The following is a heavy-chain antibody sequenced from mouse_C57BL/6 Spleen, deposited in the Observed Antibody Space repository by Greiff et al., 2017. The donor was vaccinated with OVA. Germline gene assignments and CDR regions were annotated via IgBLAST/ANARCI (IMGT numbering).Heavy chain of an antibody. CDR3: ARYRTGTGDY. D-gene: IGHD4-1*01. Sequence: VQLQQPGAELVRPGSSMKLSCKASGYTFTSYWMHWVKQRPIQGLEWIGNIDPSDSETHYNQKFKDKATLTVDKSSSTAYMQLSSLTSEDSAVYYCARYRTGTGDYWGQGTTLTVSS. CDR1: GYTFTSYW. J-gene: IGHJ2*01. V-gene: IGHV1-52*01. CDR2: IDPSDSET.